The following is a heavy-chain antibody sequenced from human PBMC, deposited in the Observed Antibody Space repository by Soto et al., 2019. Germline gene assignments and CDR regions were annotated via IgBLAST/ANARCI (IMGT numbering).Heavy chain of an antibody. D-gene: IGHD1-26*01. CDR1: GGSISSSSYY. J-gene: IGHJ5*02. Sequence: SETLSLTCTVSGGSISSSSYYWGWIRQPPGKGLEWIGSIYYSGSTYYNPSLKSRVTISVDTSKNQFSLKLSSVTAADTAVYYCARQVGSHYPNWFDPWGQGTLVTVSS. CDR2: IYYSGST. CDR3: ARQVGSHYPNWFDP. V-gene: IGHV4-39*01.